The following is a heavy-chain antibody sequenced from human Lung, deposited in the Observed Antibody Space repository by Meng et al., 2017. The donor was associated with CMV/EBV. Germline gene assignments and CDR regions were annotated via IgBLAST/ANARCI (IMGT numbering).Heavy chain of an antibody. J-gene: IGHJ3*02. V-gene: IGHV4-31*03. CDR1: GGSISSGGYY. CDR3: ARDVSDHCSSTSCYRLGAFDI. D-gene: IGHD2-2*01. CDR2: IYYSGST. Sequence: SETXSLXXTVSGGSISSGGYYWSWIRQHPGKGLEWIGYIYYSGSTYYNPSLKSRVTISVDTSKNQFSLKLSSVTAADTAVYYCARDVSDHCSSTSCYRLGAFDIWGQGTXVTVSS.